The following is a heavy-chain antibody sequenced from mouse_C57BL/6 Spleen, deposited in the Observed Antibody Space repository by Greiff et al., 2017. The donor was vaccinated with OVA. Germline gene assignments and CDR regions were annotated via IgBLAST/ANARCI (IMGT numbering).Heavy chain of an antibody. CDR3: ANNYGSSLFAY. D-gene: IGHD1-1*01. CDR2: INPNNGGT. V-gene: IGHV1-26*01. CDR1: GYTFTDYY. J-gene: IGHJ3*01. Sequence: EVKLHQSGPELVKPGASVKISCKASGYTFTDYYMNWVKQSHGKSLEWIGDINPNNGGTSYNQKFKGKATLTVDKSSSTAYMELRSLTSEDSAVYYCANNYGSSLFAYWGQGTLVTVSA.